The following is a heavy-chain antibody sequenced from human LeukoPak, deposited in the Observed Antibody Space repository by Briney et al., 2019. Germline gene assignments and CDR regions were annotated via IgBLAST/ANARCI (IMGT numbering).Heavy chain of an antibody. D-gene: IGHD6-25*01. Sequence: GGSPRLSCAATGFTFSNARMSWVRQAPGKGLEWVGRIKRKADGGTTDYAAPVKDRFTISRDDSKTTLYLQMNSLKPDDTAVYFCNTGTAAADYWGQGTQVTVSS. CDR1: GFTFSNAR. CDR3: NTGTAAADY. CDR2: IKRKADGGTT. V-gene: IGHV3-15*01. J-gene: IGHJ4*02.